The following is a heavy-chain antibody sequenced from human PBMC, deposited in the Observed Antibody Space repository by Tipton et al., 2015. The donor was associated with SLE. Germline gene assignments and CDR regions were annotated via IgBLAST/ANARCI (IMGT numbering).Heavy chain of an antibody. D-gene: IGHD5-18*01. Sequence: TLSLTCTVSGGSVSSSSKYWAWLRQPPGKGLEWIGSIYYTGTTTYYNSFLKSRVTMSVDTSKNQFSLRLTSVIAADTAVYYCARLHGYSYGLNWFDPWGQGTLITVSS. CDR3: ARLHGYSYGLNWFDP. J-gene: IGHJ5*02. V-gene: IGHV4-39*07. CDR2: IYYTGTTT. CDR1: GGSVSSSSKY.